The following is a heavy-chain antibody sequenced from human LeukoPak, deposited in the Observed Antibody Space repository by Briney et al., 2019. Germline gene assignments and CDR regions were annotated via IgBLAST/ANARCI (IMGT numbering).Heavy chain of an antibody. J-gene: IGHJ4*02. CDR3: ARVILRAYDY. V-gene: IGHV3-48*04. D-gene: IGHD1-26*01. CDR1: GFTFSSYS. CDR2: ISSSSSTI. Sequence: GGSLRLSCAASGFTFSSYSMNWARQAPGKGLEWVSYISSSSSTIYYADSVKGRFTISRDNAKNSLYLQMNSLRAEDTAVYYCARVILRAYDYWGQGTLVTVSS.